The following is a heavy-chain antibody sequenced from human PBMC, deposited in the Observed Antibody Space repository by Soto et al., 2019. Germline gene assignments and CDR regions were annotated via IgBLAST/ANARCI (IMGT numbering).Heavy chain of an antibody. CDR3: ASHSYGYSPHFYHGMDV. J-gene: IGHJ6*02. V-gene: IGHV1-69*12. CDR2: IIPIFGTA. CDR1: GGTFSSYA. D-gene: IGHD5-18*01. Sequence: QVQLVQSGAEVKKPGSSVKVSCKASGGTFSSYASSWVRQAPGQGLEWMGGIIPIFGTANYAQRFQGRVTITAHESPSTAYMELISLRSEDTAVYYCASHSYGYSPHFYHGMDVWGQGTTVTGSS.